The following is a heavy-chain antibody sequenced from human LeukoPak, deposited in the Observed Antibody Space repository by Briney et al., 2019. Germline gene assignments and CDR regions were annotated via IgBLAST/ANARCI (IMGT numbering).Heavy chain of an antibody. CDR2: ISSSSSYI. V-gene: IGHV3-21*01. Sequence: GGSLRLSCAASGFTFSSYSMNWVRQAPGKGLEWASSISSSSSYIYYADSVKGRFTISRDNAKNSLYLQMNSLRAEDTAVYYCARNIAVAGGVWGQGTTVTVSS. J-gene: IGHJ6*02. D-gene: IGHD6-19*01. CDR1: GFTFSSYS. CDR3: ARNIAVAGGV.